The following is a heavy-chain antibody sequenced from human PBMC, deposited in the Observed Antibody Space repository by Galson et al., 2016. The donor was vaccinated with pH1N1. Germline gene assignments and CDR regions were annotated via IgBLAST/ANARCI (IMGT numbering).Heavy chain of an antibody. CDR3: AEDQSPYCTGGSCYSKGFDY. CDR2: MSFDGSDK. CDR1: GFTFSSYG. Sequence: SLRLSCAASGFTFSSYGMHWVRQAPGKGMEWVAGMSFDGSDKYYADSVKGRFTISRDKSKNTPYLQMNSLRAEDTAVYYCAEDQSPYCTGGSCYSKGFDYWGQGTLVTVSS. J-gene: IGHJ4*02. D-gene: IGHD2-15*01. V-gene: IGHV3-30*18.